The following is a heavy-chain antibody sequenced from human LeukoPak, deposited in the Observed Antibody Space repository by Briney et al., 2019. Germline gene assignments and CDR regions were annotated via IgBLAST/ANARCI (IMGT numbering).Heavy chain of an antibody. V-gene: IGHV3-66*02. D-gene: IGHD6-13*01. CDR1: GFTVSSNY. J-gene: IGHJ3*02. CDR2: IYSGGST. Sequence: GGSLRLSCAASGFTVSSNYMSWVRQAPGKGLEWVSVIYSGGSTYYADSVKGRFTISRDNSKNTLYLQMNSLRAEDTAVYYCARAQQMDDAFDIWGPGTMVTVSS. CDR3: ARAQQMDDAFDI.